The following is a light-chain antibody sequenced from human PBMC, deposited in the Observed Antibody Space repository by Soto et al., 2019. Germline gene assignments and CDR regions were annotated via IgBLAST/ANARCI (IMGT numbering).Light chain of an antibody. CDR1: QSVNSGD. V-gene: IGKV3-20*01. J-gene: IGKJ1*01. CDR2: GTS. CDR3: QQYGSSPRT. Sequence: EIVLTQSPGTLSLSPGERATLSCRASQSVNSGDLAWYQHKPGQAPRLLLYGTSNRATGVPDRFNGSGSGTDFPFTISRLQPDDFAVYYCQQYGSSPRTFGQGTKVEIK.